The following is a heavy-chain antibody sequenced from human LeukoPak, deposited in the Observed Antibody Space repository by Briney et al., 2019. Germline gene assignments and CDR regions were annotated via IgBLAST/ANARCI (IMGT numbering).Heavy chain of an antibody. J-gene: IGHJ3*02. CDR3: ARVGGDSSGYAFDI. Sequence: SETLSLTCTVSSGSISTSNYYWGWIRQPPGKGLEWIGSIYYSGSTYYNPSLKSRVTISVDTSKNQFSLKLSSVTAADTAVYYCARVGGDSSGYAFDIWGQGTMVTVSS. D-gene: IGHD3-22*01. CDR2: IYYSGST. V-gene: IGHV4-39*07. CDR1: SGSISTSNYY.